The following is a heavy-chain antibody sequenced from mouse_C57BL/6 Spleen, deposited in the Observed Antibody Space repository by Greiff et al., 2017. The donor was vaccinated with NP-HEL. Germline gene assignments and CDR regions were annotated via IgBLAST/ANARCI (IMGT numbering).Heavy chain of an antibody. CDR3: ARDLYYYGPFDY. J-gene: IGHJ2*01. CDR1: GFTFSSYA. Sequence: EVHLVESGGGLVKPGGPLKLSCAASGFTFSSYAMSWVRQTPEKRLEWVATISDGGSYTYYPDNVKGRFTISRDNAKNNLYLQMSHLKSEDTAMYYCARDLYYYGPFDYWGQGTTLTVSS. D-gene: IGHD1-1*01. CDR2: ISDGGSYT. V-gene: IGHV5-4*01.